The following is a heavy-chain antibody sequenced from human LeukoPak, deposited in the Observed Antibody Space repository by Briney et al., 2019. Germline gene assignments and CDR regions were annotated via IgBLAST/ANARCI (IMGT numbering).Heavy chain of an antibody. CDR1: GYSFTSYW. CDR2: IYPGDSDT. D-gene: IGHD3-10*01. V-gene: IGHV5-51*01. J-gene: IGHJ5*02. CDR3: ARHRWFGESPARNNWFDP. Sequence: GESLKISCKGSGYSFTSYWIGWVRQMPGKGLEWMGMIYPGDSDTRYSPSFQGQVTISVDKSLSPAYLQWSSLEASDTAMYYCARHRWFGESPARNNWFDPWGQGTLVTVSS.